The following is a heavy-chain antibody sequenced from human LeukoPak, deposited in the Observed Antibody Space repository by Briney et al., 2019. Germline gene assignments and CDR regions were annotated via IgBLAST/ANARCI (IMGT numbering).Heavy chain of an antibody. CDR1: GFTFSSYA. CDR3: AKRWGGGDYEGWFDP. CDR2: ISGSDGST. V-gene: IGHV3-23*01. Sequence: GGPLRLSCAASGFTFSSYAMSWVRQAPGKGLEWVSAISGSDGSTYYADSVKGRFTISRDNSKNTLYLQMNSLRAEDTAVYYCAKRWGGGDYEGWFDPWGQGTLVTVSS. J-gene: IGHJ5*02. D-gene: IGHD4-17*01.